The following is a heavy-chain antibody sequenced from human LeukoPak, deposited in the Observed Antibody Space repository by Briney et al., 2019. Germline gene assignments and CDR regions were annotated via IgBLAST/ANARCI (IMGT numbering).Heavy chain of an antibody. J-gene: IGHJ3*02. CDR1: GFTFSSYS. Sequence: PGGSLRLSCAAYGFTFSSYSMNWVRQAPGKGLEWVSYISSSSSTIYYADSVKGRFTISRDNSKNTLYLQMNSLRAEDTAVYYCAKGEWELNIWGQGTMVTVSS. V-gene: IGHV3-48*01. CDR2: ISSSSSTI. D-gene: IGHD1-26*01. CDR3: AKGEWELNI.